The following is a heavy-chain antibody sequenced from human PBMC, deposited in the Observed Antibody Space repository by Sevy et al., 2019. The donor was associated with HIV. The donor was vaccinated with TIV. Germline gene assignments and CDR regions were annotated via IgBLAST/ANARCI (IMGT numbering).Heavy chain of an antibody. CDR2: ISYDGSNK. V-gene: IGHV3-30-3*01. J-gene: IGHJ4*02. CDR3: ARDQVVSYGDSYFDY. Sequence: LSLTCAASGFTFSSYAMHWVRQAPGKGLEWVAVISYDGSNKYYADSVKGRFTISRDNSKNTLYLQMNSLRAEDTAVYYCARDQVVSYGDSYFDYWGQGTLVTVSS. CDR1: GFTFSSYA. D-gene: IGHD4-17*01.